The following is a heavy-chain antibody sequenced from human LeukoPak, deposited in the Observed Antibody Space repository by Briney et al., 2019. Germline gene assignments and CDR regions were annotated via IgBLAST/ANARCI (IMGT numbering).Heavy chain of an antibody. D-gene: IGHD2-21*02. CDR1: GDSISSYY. Sequence: SETLSLTCTVSGDSISSYYWSWIRQPPGKGLEWIGYIYYSGSTNYNPSLKSRVTISVDTSKNQFSLKLSSVTAADTAVYYCARHHLGAVTATRDDAFDIWGQGTMVTVSS. J-gene: IGHJ3*02. V-gene: IGHV4-59*01. CDR3: ARHHLGAVTATRDDAFDI. CDR2: IYYSGST.